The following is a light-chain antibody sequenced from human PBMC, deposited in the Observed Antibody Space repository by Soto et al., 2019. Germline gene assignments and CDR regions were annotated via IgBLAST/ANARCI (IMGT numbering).Light chain of an antibody. CDR1: SSDVGAYIF. CDR3: VSFTTSRSYV. CDR2: DII. Sequence: QSVLTQPASVSLSPGQSITISCTGTSSDVGAYIFVSWYQQHPGKAPKLMIYDIINRPSGVSNRFSGSKSGNTASLTISGLQAEDEADYYCVSFTTSRSYVFGTGTKVTVL. V-gene: IGLV2-14*03. J-gene: IGLJ1*01.